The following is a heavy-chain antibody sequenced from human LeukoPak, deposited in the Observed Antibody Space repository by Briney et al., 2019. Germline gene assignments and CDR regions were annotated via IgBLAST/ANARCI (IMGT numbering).Heavy chain of an antibody. CDR2: ISYDGSNK. D-gene: IGHD3-10*01. CDR3: ARDYVVDGAYGSGAIGY. V-gene: IGHV3-30*01. Sequence: GGSLRLSCAASGFTFSSYAMPWVRQAPGKGLEWVAVISYDGSNKYYADSVKGRFTISRDNSKNTLYLQMNSLRAEDTAVYYCARDYVVDGAYGSGAIGYWGQGTLVTVSS. J-gene: IGHJ4*02. CDR1: GFTFSSYA.